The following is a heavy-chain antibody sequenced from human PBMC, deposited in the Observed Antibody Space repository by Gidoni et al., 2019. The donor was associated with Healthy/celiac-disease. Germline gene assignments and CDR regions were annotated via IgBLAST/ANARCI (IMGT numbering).Heavy chain of an antibody. CDR2: ISGSGGST. CDR1: GFSFSSYA. D-gene: IGHD6-13*01. Sequence: EVQLLESGGGLVQPGGSLRLACAGSGFSFSSYAMRWFRQAPGKGLEWVSAISGSGGSTYYADSVKGRFTISRDNSKNTLYLQMNSLRAEDTAVYYCAKDELDSSSWYFHDYWGQGTLVTVSS. V-gene: IGHV3-23*01. J-gene: IGHJ4*02. CDR3: AKDELDSSSWYFHDY.